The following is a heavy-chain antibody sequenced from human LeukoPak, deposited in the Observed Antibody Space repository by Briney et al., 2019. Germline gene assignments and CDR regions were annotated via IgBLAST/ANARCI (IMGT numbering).Heavy chain of an antibody. Sequence: PGGSLRLSCAASGFTFSSYAMHWVRQAPGKGLEWVAVISYDGSNKYYADSVKGRFTISRDNSKNTLYLQMNSLRAEDTAVYYCAKIGSNYYDSSGDPYGDALDIWGQGTMVTVSS. CDR1: GFTFSSYA. J-gene: IGHJ3*02. CDR3: AKIGSNYYDSSGDPYGDALDI. V-gene: IGHV3-30-3*02. D-gene: IGHD3-22*01. CDR2: ISYDGSNK.